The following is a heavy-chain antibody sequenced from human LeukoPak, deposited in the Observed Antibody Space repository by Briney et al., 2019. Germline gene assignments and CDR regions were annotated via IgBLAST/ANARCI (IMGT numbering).Heavy chain of an antibody. CDR1: RGSATSYY. CDR3: ARSRPNYFVY. V-gene: IGHV4-59*08. CDR2: IYYSGST. J-gene: IGHJ4*02. Sequence: SETLSLTCTISRGSATSYYCSWIRQSPGKGLEWIGYIYYSGSTNYNPSLKSRVTISVDTSKNQFSLKLSSVTAADTAVYYCARSRPNYFVYWGQGTLVTVSS.